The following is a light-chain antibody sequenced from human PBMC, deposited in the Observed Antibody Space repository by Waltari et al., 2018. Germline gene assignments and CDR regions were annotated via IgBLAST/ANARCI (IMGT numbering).Light chain of an antibody. J-gene: IGKJ5*01. CDR3: MQGTHWPPIT. CDR1: QSLVHSDGNTY. Sequence: DVVMTQSPLSLPVTLGQPASISCRSSQSLVHSDGNTYLNWFQQRPGQSPRRLIYKVSNRDPGVPDRFSGSGSGTDFTLKISRVEAEDVGVYYCMQGTHWPPITFGQGTRLEIK. V-gene: IGKV2-30*02. CDR2: KVS.